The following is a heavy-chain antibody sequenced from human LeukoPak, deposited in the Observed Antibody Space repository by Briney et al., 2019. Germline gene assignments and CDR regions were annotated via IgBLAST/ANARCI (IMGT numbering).Heavy chain of an antibody. CDR1: GFTVSGNY. V-gene: IGHV3-66*01. D-gene: IGHD3-16*01. CDR2: IYSGGST. CDR3: AREKDNWGIDAFDF. J-gene: IGHJ3*01. Sequence: GGSLRLSCAASGFTVSGNYMSWVRQAPGKGLEWVSVIYSGGSTYYADSVKGRFTISRDNSKNTLYLQMNSLRAEDTAVYYCAREKDNWGIDAFDFWGQGTMVTVSS.